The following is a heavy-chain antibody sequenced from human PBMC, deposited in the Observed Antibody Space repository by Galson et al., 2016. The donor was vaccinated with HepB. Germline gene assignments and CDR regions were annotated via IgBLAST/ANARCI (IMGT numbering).Heavy chain of an antibody. J-gene: IGHJ6*03. CDR2: ISGSSAYT. Sequence: SLRLSCAASGFTVSSIYMSWVRQAPGKGLEWVSAISGSSAYTYYADSVQGRFTIPRDNSQNTLYLQMNSLRAEDTAVYYCAKDLGERLVTVYYYMDVWGKGTTVTVSS. CDR1: GFTVSSIY. CDR3: AKDLGERLVTVYYYMDV. D-gene: IGHD3-16*01. V-gene: IGHV3-23*01.